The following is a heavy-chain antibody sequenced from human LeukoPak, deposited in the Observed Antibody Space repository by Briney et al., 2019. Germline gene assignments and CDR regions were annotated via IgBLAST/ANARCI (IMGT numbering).Heavy chain of an antibody. CDR1: GYTFTGYY. CDR2: INPSGGST. V-gene: IGHV1-46*01. J-gene: IGHJ4*02. D-gene: IGHD6-6*01. Sequence: GASVKVSCKASGYTFTGYYMHWVRQAPGQGLEWRGIINPSGGSTSYAQKFQGRVTMTRDMSTSTVYMELSSLRSEDTAVYYCARVAARQLFDYWGQGTLVTVSS. CDR3: ARVAARQLFDY.